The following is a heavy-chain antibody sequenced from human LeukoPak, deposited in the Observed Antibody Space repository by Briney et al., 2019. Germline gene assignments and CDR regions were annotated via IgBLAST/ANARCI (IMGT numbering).Heavy chain of an antibody. Sequence: PSQTLSLTCTVSGGSINNYYWSWIRQPAGKGLEWIGRIYSSGSTNYNPSLKNRVTMSVDMSKNQFSLKVTSVTAADTAVYYCARETYDSSGYYLSADFDYWGQGTLVTVSS. CDR3: ARETYDSSGYYLSADFDY. D-gene: IGHD3-22*01. CDR1: GGSINNYY. V-gene: IGHV4-4*07. CDR2: IYSSGST. J-gene: IGHJ4*02.